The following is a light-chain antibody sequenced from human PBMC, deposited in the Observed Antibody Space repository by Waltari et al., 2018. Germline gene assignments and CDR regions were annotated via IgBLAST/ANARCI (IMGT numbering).Light chain of an antibody. CDR2: AAS. CDR1: QDINNW. V-gene: IGKV1-12*01. Sequence: DIQMTQSPSSVSASVGDTVTITCRASQDINNWLAWFQQKPGKTPNLRISAASSLRSGVPSRFSGSGFGTDFTLTISNLQPEDFAIYYCQKADSFPPYTFGQGTKVEIQ. CDR3: QKADSFPPYT. J-gene: IGKJ2*01.